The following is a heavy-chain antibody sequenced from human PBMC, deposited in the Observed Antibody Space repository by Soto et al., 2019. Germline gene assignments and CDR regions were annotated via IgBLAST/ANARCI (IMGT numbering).Heavy chain of an antibody. CDR2: INAGNGNT. J-gene: IGHJ4*02. Sequence: ASVKVSCKASGYTFTSYAMYWVRQAPGQRLEWMGWINAGNGNTKYSQKFQGRVTITRDTSASTAYMELSGLRSADTAVYYCARVVPLYDRTSPLDYWGQGTLVTVSS. CDR1: GYTFTSYA. D-gene: IGHD3-22*01. V-gene: IGHV1-3*01. CDR3: ARVVPLYDRTSPLDY.